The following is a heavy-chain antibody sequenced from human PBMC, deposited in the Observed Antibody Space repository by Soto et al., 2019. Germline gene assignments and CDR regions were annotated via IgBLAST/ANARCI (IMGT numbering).Heavy chain of an antibody. J-gene: IGHJ4*02. D-gene: IGHD2-2*01. Sequence: TLSLTCTVSGGSISSNIYHWGWIRQPPGKGLEWIGRIYNSGRTYYNASLKSRVSISIDTSKNQFSLKLTSVTAADTAVYYCARHPVYATGWQIDYWGQGALVTVSS. CDR2: IYNSGRT. CDR3: ARHPVYATGWQIDY. V-gene: IGHV4-39*01. CDR1: GGSISSNIYH.